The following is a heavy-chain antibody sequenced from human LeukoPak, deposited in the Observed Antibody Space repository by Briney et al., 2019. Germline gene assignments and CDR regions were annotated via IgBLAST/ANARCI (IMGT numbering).Heavy chain of an antibody. CDR1: GYTLTGLS. CDR2: FDPEDGET. D-gene: IGHD3-22*01. J-gene: IGHJ1*01. V-gene: IGHV1-24*01. Sequence: ASVKVSCXVSGYTLTGLSMHWVRQAPGKGLAWMGGFDPEDGETIYAQKFQGRVTMTEDTATDTAYMEMSSLRSEDTAVYYCATDLDASRPTYYDSSGYYPGGHWGQGTLVTVSS. CDR3: ATDLDASRPTYYDSSGYYPGGH.